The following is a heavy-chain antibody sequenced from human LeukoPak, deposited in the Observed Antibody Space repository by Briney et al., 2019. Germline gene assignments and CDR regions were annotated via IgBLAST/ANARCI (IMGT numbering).Heavy chain of an antibody. CDR3: AKDGYA. D-gene: IGHD3-22*01. Sequence: SGGSLRLSCAASGFTFRKFAMSWVRQAPGKGLESVSTISGSASDTHYADSVKGRFTISRDNSKNTLYLHMDSLRAEDTAVYYCAKDGYAWGQGTLVTVSS. CDR2: ISGSASDT. V-gene: IGHV3-23*01. J-gene: IGHJ5*02. CDR1: GFTFRKFA.